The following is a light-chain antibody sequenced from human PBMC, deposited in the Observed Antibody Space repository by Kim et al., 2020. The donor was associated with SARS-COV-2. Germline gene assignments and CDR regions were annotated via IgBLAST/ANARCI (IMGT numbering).Light chain of an antibody. CDR2: YDK. CDR3: AAWDDIQSGPV. V-gene: IGLV1-44*01. CDR1: SSNIGSNT. J-gene: IGLJ2*01. Sequence: QPVLTQPPSASGAPGQTVTISCSGSSSNIGSNTASWYQQVPGTAPKLLIYYDKERPSGVPDRFSGSKSGTSASLAITGLQSGDEADYYCAAWDDIQSGPVFGGGTKVTVL.